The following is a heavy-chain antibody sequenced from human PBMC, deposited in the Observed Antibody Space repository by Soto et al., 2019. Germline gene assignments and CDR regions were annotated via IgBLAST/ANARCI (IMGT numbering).Heavy chain of an antibody. CDR3: ARVVRSNHYYYMDV. D-gene: IGHD4-4*01. V-gene: IGHV4-59*01. CDR2: IYYSGST. Sequence: SETLSLTSTVSGGSISSYYWSWIRQPPGKGLEWIGYIYYSGSTNYNPSLKSRVTISVDTSESQFSLTLSSVTAADTAVYYCARVVRSNHYYYMDVWGKGTTVTVSS. J-gene: IGHJ6*03. CDR1: GGSISSYY.